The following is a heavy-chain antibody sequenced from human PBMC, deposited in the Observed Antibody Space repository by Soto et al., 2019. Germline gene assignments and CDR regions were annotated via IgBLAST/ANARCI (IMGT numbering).Heavy chain of an antibody. CDR1: GGSFSGYD. CDR3: ARDKITGIFDY. V-gene: IGHV4-34*01. CDR2: INHSGST. D-gene: IGHD2-8*02. J-gene: IGHJ4*02. Sequence: SETLSLTSAVYGGSFSGYDWTWIRQPPGTGLEWIGEINHSGSTNYNPSLKSRVTISVDTSKNQFSLKLTSVTAADTAVYYCARDKITGIFDYWGQGTLVTVS.